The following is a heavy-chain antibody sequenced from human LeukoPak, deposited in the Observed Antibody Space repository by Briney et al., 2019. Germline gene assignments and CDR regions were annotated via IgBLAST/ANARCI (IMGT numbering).Heavy chain of an antibody. Sequence: SETLSLTCTVSGGFISSSSYYWGWIRQPPGKGLEWIGTIYYSGTTYYNPSLKSRVTISVDTSKNQFSLKLSSVTAADTAVYYCARQSGWYYDFWSGYYTQHWGQGTLVTVSS. V-gene: IGHV4-39*01. CDR3: ARQSGWYYDFWSGYYTQH. CDR1: GGFISSSSYY. D-gene: IGHD3-3*01. J-gene: IGHJ4*02. CDR2: IYYSGTT.